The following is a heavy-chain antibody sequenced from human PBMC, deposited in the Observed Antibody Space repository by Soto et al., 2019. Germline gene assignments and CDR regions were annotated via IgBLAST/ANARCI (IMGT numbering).Heavy chain of an antibody. Sequence: QVHLVQSGAEVKKPGASVKVSCKASGYTFTNYDINWVRQAPGQGLEWMGWISTYTGNTNYAQKLHGRVTMTTDTSTSTAYMERRSLRSDDTAVYYCARGYYYGSGRPTPGGMHVWGQGTTVTVSS. J-gene: IGHJ6*02. CDR2: ISTYTGNT. CDR1: GYTFTNYD. CDR3: ARGYYYGSGRPTPGGMHV. V-gene: IGHV1-18*01. D-gene: IGHD3-10*01.